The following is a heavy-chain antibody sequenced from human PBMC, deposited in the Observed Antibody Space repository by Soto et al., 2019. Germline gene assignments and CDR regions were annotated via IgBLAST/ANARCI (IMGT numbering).Heavy chain of an antibody. CDR1: GFPFDDYS. CDR3: VRDWNWNYLL. V-gene: IGHV3-43*01. D-gene: IGHD1-7*01. Sequence: PGGSLRLSCAASGFPFDDYSMNWVRQVPGKGLEWVSLISWDGADTYYADSVKGRFTVSRDNSKNSLYLQMISLRAEDTAVYFCVRDWNWNYLLWGQGALVTVSS. J-gene: IGHJ4*02. CDR2: ISWDGADT.